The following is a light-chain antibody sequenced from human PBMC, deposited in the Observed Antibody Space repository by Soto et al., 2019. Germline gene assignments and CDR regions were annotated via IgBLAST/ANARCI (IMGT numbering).Light chain of an antibody. V-gene: IGLV2-8*01. J-gene: IGLJ1*01. CDR2: EVS. CDR3: RSYAGSKIYV. Sequence: QSALTQPPSASGSPGQSVTISCTGTSSDVGGYNYVSWYQQHPGKAPKLMIYEVSNRPSGVTDRLSGSKSGNTASLTVSGLQDEDEADYYCRSYAGSKIYVFGTGTKLTVL. CDR1: SSDVGGYNY.